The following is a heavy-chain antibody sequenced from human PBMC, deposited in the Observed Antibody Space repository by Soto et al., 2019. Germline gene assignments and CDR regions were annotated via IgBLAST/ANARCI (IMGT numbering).Heavy chain of an antibody. CDR1: GFTFSNAW. CDR2: IKSKTDGGTT. Sequence: LRLSCAASGFTFSNAWMSWVRQAPGKGLEWVGRIKSKTDGGTTDYAAPVKGRFTISIDDSKNTLYLQMNSLKTEDTAVYYCTTDRYDSSGYMSAAFDIWGQGTRVTVSS. D-gene: IGHD3-22*01. J-gene: IGHJ3*02. V-gene: IGHV3-15*01. CDR3: TTDRYDSSGYMSAAFDI.